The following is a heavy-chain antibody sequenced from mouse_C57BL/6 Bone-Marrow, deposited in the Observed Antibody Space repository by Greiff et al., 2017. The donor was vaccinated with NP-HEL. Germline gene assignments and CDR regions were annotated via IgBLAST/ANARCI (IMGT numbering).Heavy chain of an antibody. CDR2: ITPSSGYT. CDR1: GYTFTSYW. Sequence: QVQLQQSGAELAKPGASVKLSCKASGYTFTSYWLHWVNQRPGQGLEWIGYITPSSGYTKYNQKFKDKATLTADKSSSTAYMQLSSLTYEDSAVYYCARPSNYVGYYAMDYWGQGTSVTVSS. CDR3: ARPSNYVGYYAMDY. V-gene: IGHV1-7*01. J-gene: IGHJ4*01. D-gene: IGHD2-5*01.